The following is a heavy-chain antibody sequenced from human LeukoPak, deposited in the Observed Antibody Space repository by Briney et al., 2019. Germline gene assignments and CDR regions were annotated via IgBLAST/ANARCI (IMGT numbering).Heavy chain of an antibody. D-gene: IGHD3-22*01. CDR3: ASSTYYYDSSGYYWGILGY. Sequence: GASAKVSCKASGYTFTSYDINWVRQATGQGLEWMGWMNPNSGNTGYAQKFQGRVTMTRNTSISTAYMELSSLRSEDTAVYYCASSTYYYDSSGYYWGILGYWGQGTLVTVSS. J-gene: IGHJ4*02. CDR2: MNPNSGNT. CDR1: GYTFTSYD. V-gene: IGHV1-8*01.